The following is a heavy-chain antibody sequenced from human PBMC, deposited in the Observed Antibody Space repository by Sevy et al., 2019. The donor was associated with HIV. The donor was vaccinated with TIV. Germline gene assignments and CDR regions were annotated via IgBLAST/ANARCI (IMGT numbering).Heavy chain of an antibody. CDR1: GYTFTSYD. D-gene: IGHD3-9*01. CDR3: ARSFYDILTGYYGIDV. CDR2: MNPNSGNT. Sequence: ASVKVCCKASGYTFTSYDIDWVRQATGQGLEWMGWMNPNSGNTGYAQKFQGRVTMTRNTSISTAYMELSSLRSEDTAVSYCARSFYDILTGYYGIDVRGQGTTVTVSS. V-gene: IGHV1-8*01. J-gene: IGHJ6*02.